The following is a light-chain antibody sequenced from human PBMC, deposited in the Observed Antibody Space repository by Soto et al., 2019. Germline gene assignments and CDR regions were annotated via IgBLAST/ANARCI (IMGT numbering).Light chain of an antibody. CDR1: QSVSSN. CDR3: QQYSNWYT. J-gene: IGKJ2*01. V-gene: IGKV3-15*01. Sequence: EIVMTQSPATLSVSPGERATLSCRASQSVSSNLAWYQQKPGQASRLLIYGASTRATGIPATFSGSGSGTEFTLTISSLQSEDFAIYYCQQYSNWYTFGQGTKLEIK. CDR2: GAS.